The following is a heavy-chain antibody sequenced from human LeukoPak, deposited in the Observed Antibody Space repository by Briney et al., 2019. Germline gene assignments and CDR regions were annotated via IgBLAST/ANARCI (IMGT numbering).Heavy chain of an antibody. CDR2: INHSGST. D-gene: IGHD3-3*01. CDR1: GGSFSGYY. Sequence: SETLSLTCAVYGGSFSGYYWSWIRQPPGKGLEWIGEINHSGSTNYNPSLKSRVTISVDTSKNQFSLKLSSVTAADTAVYYCARGRYDFWSGYSPLDYWGQGTLVTVSS. V-gene: IGHV4-34*01. CDR3: ARGRYDFWSGYSPLDY. J-gene: IGHJ4*02.